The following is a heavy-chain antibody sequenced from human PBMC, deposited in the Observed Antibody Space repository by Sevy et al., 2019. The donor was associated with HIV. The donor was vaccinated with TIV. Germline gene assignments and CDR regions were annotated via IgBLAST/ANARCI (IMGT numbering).Heavy chain of an antibody. CDR2: ISSNGGST. Sequence: GGSLRLSCSASGFTFSSYAMHWVRQAPGKGLEYVSAISSNGGSTYYADSVKGRFTISRDNSKNTLYLQMSSLRAEDTAVCYCVKDGNCSSTSCYLGMYYYYGMDVWGQGTTVTVSS. CDR1: GFTFSSYA. CDR3: VKDGNCSSTSCYLGMYYYYGMDV. J-gene: IGHJ6*02. V-gene: IGHV3-64D*06. D-gene: IGHD2-2*01.